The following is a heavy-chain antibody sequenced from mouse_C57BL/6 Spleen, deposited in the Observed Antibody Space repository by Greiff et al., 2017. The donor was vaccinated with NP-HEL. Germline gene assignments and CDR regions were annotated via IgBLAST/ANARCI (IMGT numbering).Heavy chain of an antibody. CDR2: INPNNGGT. Sequence: VQLQQSGPELVKPGASVKIPCKASGYTFTDYNMDWVKQSHGKSLEWIGDINPNNGGTIYNQKFKGKATLTVDKSSSTAYMELRSLTSEDTAVYYCARVLRGAWFAYWGQGTLVTVSA. J-gene: IGHJ3*01. V-gene: IGHV1-18*01. CDR1: GYTFTDYN. D-gene: IGHD1-1*01. CDR3: ARVLRGAWFAY.